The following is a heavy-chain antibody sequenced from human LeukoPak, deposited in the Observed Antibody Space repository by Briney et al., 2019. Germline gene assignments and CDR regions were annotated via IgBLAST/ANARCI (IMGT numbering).Heavy chain of an antibody. J-gene: IGHJ2*01. D-gene: IGHD2-15*01. CDR3: ARHELVVVAASKGYWYFDL. CDR1: GGSISSGGYY. V-gene: IGHV4-61*08. CDR2: IYYSGST. Sequence: SETLSLTCTVSGGSISSGGYYWSWIRQPPGKGLEWIGYIYYSGSTNYNPSLKSRVTISVDTSKNQFSLKLSSVTAADTAVYYCARHELVVVAASKGYWYFDLWGRGTLVTVSS.